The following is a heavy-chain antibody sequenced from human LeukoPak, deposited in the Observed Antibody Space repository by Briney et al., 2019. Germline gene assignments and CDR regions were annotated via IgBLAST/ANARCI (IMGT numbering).Heavy chain of an antibody. V-gene: IGHV1-2*06. Sequence: ASVTVSFTASGYTFTGYYIHWVRQAPGQGLEWMGRINPNNGDTNYAQKFPGRDTLTRDTSIGTAYMELSSLRSDDTAMYYCVREITRATTYFDSWGQGTLVTVSS. D-gene: IGHD1-26*01. J-gene: IGHJ4*02. CDR3: VREITRATTYFDS. CDR1: GYTFTGYY. CDR2: INPNNGDT.